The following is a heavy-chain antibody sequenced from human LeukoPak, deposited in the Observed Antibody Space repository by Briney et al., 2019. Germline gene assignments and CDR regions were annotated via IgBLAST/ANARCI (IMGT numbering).Heavy chain of an antibody. J-gene: IGHJ6*02. V-gene: IGHV1-46*01. D-gene: IGHD6-6*01. Sequence: GSSVKVSCKASGYTFISYYIHWVRQAPGQGLEWMGIINPSGGSTSYAQKFQGRVTMTRDTSTSTVYMELSSLRSEDTAVYYCAREQGSSSSGRDGLDVWGQGTTVTVSS. CDR1: GYTFISYY. CDR3: AREQGSSSSGRDGLDV. CDR2: INPSGGST.